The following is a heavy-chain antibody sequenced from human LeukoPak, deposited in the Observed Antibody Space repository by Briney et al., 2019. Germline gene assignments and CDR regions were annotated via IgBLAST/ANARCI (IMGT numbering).Heavy chain of an antibody. CDR3: ARGIVGATRGLYYYYMDV. D-gene: IGHD1-26*01. CDR2: IRYDGSNK. Sequence: GGSLRLSCAASGFTFSSYGMHWIRQAPGKGLEWVAFIRYDGSNKYYADSVKGRFTISRDNSKNTLYLQMNSLRAEDTAVYYCARGIVGATRGLYYYYMDVWGKGTTVTVSS. CDR1: GFTFSSYG. J-gene: IGHJ6*03. V-gene: IGHV3-30*02.